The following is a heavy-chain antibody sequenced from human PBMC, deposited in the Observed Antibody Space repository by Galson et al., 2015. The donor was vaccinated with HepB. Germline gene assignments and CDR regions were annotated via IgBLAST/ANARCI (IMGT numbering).Heavy chain of an antibody. CDR2: LSSDGSNK. V-gene: IGHV3-30*07. Sequence: SLRLSCAASGFIFSSYAMNWVRQAPGKGLELVAFLSSDGSNKYYADSVKGRFTISRDNSKNTLYLQMNSLRAEDTAVYYCAREWRWPDAFDMWGQGTMVTVSS. J-gene: IGHJ3*02. CDR3: AREWRWPDAFDM. CDR1: GFIFSSYA. D-gene: IGHD4-23*01.